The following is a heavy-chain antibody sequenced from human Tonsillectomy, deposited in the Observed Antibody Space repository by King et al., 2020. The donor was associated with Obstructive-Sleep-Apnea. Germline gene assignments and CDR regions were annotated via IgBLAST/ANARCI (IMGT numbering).Heavy chain of an antibody. D-gene: IGHD3-22*01. CDR2: IVVGSGNT. CDR1: GFTFTSSA. J-gene: IGHJ4*02. CDR3: AAGSMDDSSGYYYYYFDY. Sequence: QLVQSGPEVKKPGTSVKVSCKASGFTFTSSAVQWVLQARGHRLEWIGWIVVGSGNTNYAQKFPERVTITRDMSTSTAYMELSSLRSEDTAVYYCAAGSMDDSSGYYYYYFDYWGQGTLVTVSS. V-gene: IGHV1-58*01.